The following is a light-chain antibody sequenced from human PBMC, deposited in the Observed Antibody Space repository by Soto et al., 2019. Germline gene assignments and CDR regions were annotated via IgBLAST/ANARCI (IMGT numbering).Light chain of an antibody. CDR1: GGDVGDYNL. CDR3: SSYAGGRIFYV. Sequence: QSALTQPASVSGSPGQSITISCTGTGGDVGDYNLVSWYQQHPGKAPKVMIYEVTKRPSGVSNRFSGSKSGNTASLTISGLQAEDEDDYYCSSYAGGRIFYVFGTGTKLTVL. J-gene: IGLJ1*01. CDR2: EVT. V-gene: IGLV2-23*02.